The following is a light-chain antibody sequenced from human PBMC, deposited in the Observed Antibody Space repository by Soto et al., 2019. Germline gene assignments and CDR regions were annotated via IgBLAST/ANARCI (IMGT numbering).Light chain of an antibody. J-gene: IGKJ4*01. CDR2: TAS. CDR3: QQGDSFPLT. V-gene: IGKV1-12*01. CDR1: QDIGIS. Sequence: DIQMTQSPSSVSASVGDRVTITCRASQDIGISLAWYQQKPGEAPSLLIYTASSLHSGVPSRFSGSGSGTDFSRAISSLQPEDFATYYCQQGDSFPLTFGGGTRVEIK.